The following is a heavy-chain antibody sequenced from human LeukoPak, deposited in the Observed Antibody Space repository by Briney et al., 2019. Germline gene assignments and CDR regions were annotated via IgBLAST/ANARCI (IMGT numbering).Heavy chain of an antibody. CDR1: GFTFSNYW. J-gene: IGHJ4*02. Sequence: PGGSLRLSCAASGFTFSNYWMSWVRQAPGKGLEWVANIKQDRSEKYYVDSVKGRFTISRDNAKNSLYLQMNSLRAEDTAVYYCARGGNIDFWSGQLIDYWGQGTLVTVSS. V-gene: IGHV3-7*01. CDR2: IKQDRSEK. CDR3: ARGGNIDFWSGQLIDY. D-gene: IGHD3-3*01.